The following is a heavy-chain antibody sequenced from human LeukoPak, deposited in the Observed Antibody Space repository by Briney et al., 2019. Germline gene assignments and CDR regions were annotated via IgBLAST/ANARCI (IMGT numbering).Heavy chain of an antibody. J-gene: IGHJ4*02. D-gene: IGHD6-19*01. CDR3: AREPRVGGSGWSLDY. Sequence: EASVKVSCKASGYTFTSYGISWVRQAPGQGLEWMGWISAYNGNTNYAQKLQGRVTMTTDTSTSTAYMELRSLRSDDTAVYYCAREPRVGGSGWSLDYWGQGTLVTVSS. CDR1: GYTFTSYG. V-gene: IGHV1-18*01. CDR2: ISAYNGNT.